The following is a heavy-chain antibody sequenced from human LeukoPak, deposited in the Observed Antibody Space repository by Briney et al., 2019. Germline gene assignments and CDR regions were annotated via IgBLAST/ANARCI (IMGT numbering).Heavy chain of an antibody. D-gene: IGHD6-19*01. V-gene: IGHV3-23*01. CDR3: AKEYPVAAIDVFDI. CDR1: GFSFSNYG. J-gene: IGHJ3*02. CDR2: IIGSGAMT. Sequence: GGSLRLSCAASGFSFSNYGMNWVRQAPGKGLEWVSGIIGSGAMTYYADSVKGRFTISRDNSKNTLYLQMNSLRAEDTAVYYCAKEYPVAAIDVFDIWGQGTMVTVSS.